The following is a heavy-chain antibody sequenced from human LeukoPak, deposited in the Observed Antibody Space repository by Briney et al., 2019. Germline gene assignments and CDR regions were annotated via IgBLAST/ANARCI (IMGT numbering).Heavy chain of an antibody. J-gene: IGHJ4*02. V-gene: IGHV3-13*01. Sequence: GGSLRLSCAASGFTFSSYDMHWVRQVTGKGLEWVSGIGSAGDTYYLGSVKGRFTISRESAKNSLYLQMNSLRAEDTAVYYCVVAGERRGYFDYWGQGILVTVSS. D-gene: IGHD6-19*01. CDR1: GFTFSSYD. CDR2: IGSAGDT. CDR3: VVAGERRGYFDY.